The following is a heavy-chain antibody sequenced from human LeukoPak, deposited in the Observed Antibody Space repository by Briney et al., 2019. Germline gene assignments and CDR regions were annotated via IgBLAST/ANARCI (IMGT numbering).Heavy chain of an antibody. CDR1: GYSFTSYW. CDR2: IYPSDSDT. Sequence: PGESLKISCKASGYSFTSYWIGWVRQMPGKGLEWMGIIYPSDSDTRYNPSFQGQVTISADKSISTAYLQWSSLKASDTAMYYCARGFITGTTKAYFDYWGQGTLVIVSS. V-gene: IGHV5-51*01. J-gene: IGHJ4*02. CDR3: ARGFITGTTKAYFDY. D-gene: IGHD1-7*01.